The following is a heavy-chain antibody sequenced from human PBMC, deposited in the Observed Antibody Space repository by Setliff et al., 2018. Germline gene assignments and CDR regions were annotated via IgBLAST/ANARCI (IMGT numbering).Heavy chain of an antibody. CDR1: GYTFTNYA. CDR2: INTGNANT. CDR3: ARDVPFWSGYYTGYYYYYGMDV. D-gene: IGHD3-3*01. V-gene: IGHV1-3*04. J-gene: IGHJ6*02. Sequence: ASVKVSCKASGYTFTNYAIHWVRQAPGQRPEWMGWINTGNANTKYSQKFQGRVTMTRNTSISTAYMELSSLRSEDTAVYYCARDVPFWSGYYTGYYYYYGMDVWGQGTTVTVS.